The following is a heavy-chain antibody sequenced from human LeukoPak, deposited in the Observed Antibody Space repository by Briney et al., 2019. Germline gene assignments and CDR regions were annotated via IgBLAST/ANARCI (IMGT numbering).Heavy chain of an antibody. Sequence: ASVKVSCKASGYTFTGYYMHWVRQAPGQGLEWMGWINPNSGGTNCAQKFQGRVTMTRDTSINTAYMELSSLRFDDTAVYFCAKTLWGLTLLSSDHWGQGTLVTVSS. CDR1: GYTFTGYY. CDR3: AKTLWGLTLLSSDH. D-gene: IGHD3-16*01. J-gene: IGHJ4*02. V-gene: IGHV1-2*02. CDR2: INPNSGGT.